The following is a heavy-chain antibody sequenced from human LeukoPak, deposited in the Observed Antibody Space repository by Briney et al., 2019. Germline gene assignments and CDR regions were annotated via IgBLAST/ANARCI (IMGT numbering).Heavy chain of an antibody. CDR2: ISSSMSTI. J-gene: IGHJ4*02. D-gene: IGHD1-26*01. V-gene: IGHV3-48*01. CDR1: GFTFSNYA. Sequence: GGSLRLSCAASGFTFSNYALHWVRQAPGKGLEWISYISSSMSTIYYADSVKGRLTISRDNGKNSVFLQMNGLRVEDTAVYYCARGQGWEAPHYSDYWGQGARVTVSS. CDR3: ARGQGWEAPHYSDY.